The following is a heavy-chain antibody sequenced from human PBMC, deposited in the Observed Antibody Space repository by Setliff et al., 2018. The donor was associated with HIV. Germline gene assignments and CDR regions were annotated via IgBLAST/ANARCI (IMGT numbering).Heavy chain of an antibody. CDR1: GGSISSGSYY. CDR2: IYTSGST. Sequence: SETLSFTCTVSGGSISSGSYYWSWIRQPAGKGLEWIGRIYTSGSTNYNPSLKSRVTISVDTSKNHVSLRLSSVTAADTGVYYCARHRDPPGTSWIYYYYYMDLWGEGTTVTVSS. J-gene: IGHJ6*03. V-gene: IGHV4-61*02. CDR3: ARHRDPPGTSWIYYYYYMDL. D-gene: IGHD6-13*01.